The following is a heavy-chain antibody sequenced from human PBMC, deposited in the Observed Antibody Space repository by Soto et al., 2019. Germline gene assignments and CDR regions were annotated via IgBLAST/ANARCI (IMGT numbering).Heavy chain of an antibody. CDR1: GYTFTDYC. J-gene: IGHJ4*02. CDR3: ARDSNYDAFDY. CDR2: INPNSGGT. V-gene: IGHV1-2*02. D-gene: IGHD4-4*01. Sequence: SVKVSCKASGYTFTDYCIHWVRQAPGQGLEWMGWINPNSGGTKYGQKFQGRVTMTRDTSISTAYMELSRLTSDDTAVYSCARDSNYDAFDYWGQGTLVTASS.